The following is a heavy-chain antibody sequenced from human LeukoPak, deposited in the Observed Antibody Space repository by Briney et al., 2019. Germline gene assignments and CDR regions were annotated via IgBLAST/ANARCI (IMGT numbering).Heavy chain of an antibody. CDR1: GGSISSYY. J-gene: IGHJ1*01. Sequence: SETLSLTCTVSGGSISSYYWSWIRQPAGKGLEWIGGIYTGGSTNYNPSLKSRVNMSVDTSKNQFSLKLSSVTAADTAVYYCAQGTYYYDSSGLPLWGQGTLVTVSS. D-gene: IGHD3-22*01. CDR3: AQGTYYYDSSGLPL. CDR2: IYTGGST. V-gene: IGHV4-4*07.